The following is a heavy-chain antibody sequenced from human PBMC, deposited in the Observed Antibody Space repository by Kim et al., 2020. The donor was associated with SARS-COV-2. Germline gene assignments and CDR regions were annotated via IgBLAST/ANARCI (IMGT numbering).Heavy chain of an antibody. D-gene: IGHD6-13*01. Sequence: SETLSLTCAVYGGSFSGYYWSWIRQLPGKGLEWIGEINHSGSTNYNPSLKSRVTISVDTSKNQFSLKLSSVTAADKAVYYCARGPYQAAAGMGYDYWGQGTLVTVSS. CDR1: GGSFSGYY. CDR2: INHSGST. CDR3: ARGPYQAAAGMGYDY. J-gene: IGHJ4*02. V-gene: IGHV4-34*01.